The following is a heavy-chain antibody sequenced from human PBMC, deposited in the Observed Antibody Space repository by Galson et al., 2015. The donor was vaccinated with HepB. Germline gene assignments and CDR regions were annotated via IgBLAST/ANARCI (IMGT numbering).Heavy chain of an antibody. V-gene: IGHV3-21*01. Sequence: SLRLSCAASGFTFSSYSMNWVRQAPGKGLEWVSSISSSSSYIYYADSVKGRFTISRDNAKNSLYLQMNSLRAEDTAVYYCARDLVRQQLVYRPYGMDVWGQGTTVTVSS. CDR3: ARDLVRQQLVYRPYGMDV. D-gene: IGHD6-13*01. CDR2: ISSSSSYI. J-gene: IGHJ6*02. CDR1: GFTFSSYS.